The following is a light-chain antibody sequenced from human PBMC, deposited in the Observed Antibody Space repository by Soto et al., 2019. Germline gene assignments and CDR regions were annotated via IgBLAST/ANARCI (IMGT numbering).Light chain of an antibody. V-gene: IGLV1-44*01. Sequence: QSVLTQPPSASGTPGQRVTISCSGSSSNIGSNIVNWYQHLPGTAPKLLIKTDNQRPSGVPDRFSGSKSDTSASLAISGLQSEDEADYYCAACDDSLNGWVFGGGTKLTVL. CDR2: TDN. J-gene: IGLJ3*02. CDR1: SSNIGSNI. CDR3: AACDDSLNGWV.